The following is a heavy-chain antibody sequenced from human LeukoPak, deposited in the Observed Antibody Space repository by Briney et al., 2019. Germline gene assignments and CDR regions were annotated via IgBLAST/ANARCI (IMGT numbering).Heavy chain of an antibody. CDR3: ARTYYDFWSGYYHNWFDP. CDR1: GDSISSNYYY. D-gene: IGHD3-3*01. J-gene: IGHJ5*02. V-gene: IGHV4-39*07. CDR2: IDHIGTT. Sequence: SETLSLTCTVSGDSISSNYYYWGWIRQPPGKGLEWIGSIDHIGTTYYNPSLKSRVTISVDTSKNQFSLKLSSVTAADTAVYYCARTYYDFWSGYYHNWFDPWGQGTLVTVSS.